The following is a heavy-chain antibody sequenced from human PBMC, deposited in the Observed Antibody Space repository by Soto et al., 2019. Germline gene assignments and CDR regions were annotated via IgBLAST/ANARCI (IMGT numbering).Heavy chain of an antibody. V-gene: IGHV4-30-2*01. CDR1: GGSISSGGYS. J-gene: IGHJ5*02. CDR3: ARASAVAGNWFDP. D-gene: IGHD6-19*01. Sequence: SETLSLTCAVSGGSISSGGYSWSWIRQPPGKGLEWIGYIYHSGSTYYNPSLKSRVTISVDRSKNQFSLKLSSVTAADTAVYYCARASAVAGNWFDPWGPGTLVTVSS. CDR2: IYHSGST.